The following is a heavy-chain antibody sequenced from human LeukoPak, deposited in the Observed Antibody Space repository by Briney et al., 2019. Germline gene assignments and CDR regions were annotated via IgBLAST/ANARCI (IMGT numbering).Heavy chain of an antibody. V-gene: IGHV3-33*01. Sequence: LGTSLRLSCAASGISFTSHGMHWVRQAPGKGLEWVAVIWYDGSNIYYTDSVKGRFTISRDISKNTLYLQMNSLRAEDTALYYCARARNDYDSNGFSLLDYWGQGTLVTVSS. D-gene: IGHD3-22*01. J-gene: IGHJ4*02. CDR1: GISFTSHG. CDR2: IWYDGSNI. CDR3: ARARNDYDSNGFSLLDY.